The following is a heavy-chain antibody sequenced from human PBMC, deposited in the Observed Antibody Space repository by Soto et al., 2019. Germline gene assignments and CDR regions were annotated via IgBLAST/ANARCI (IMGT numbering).Heavy chain of an antibody. CDR2: IIPIFGTA. Sequence: GASVKVSCKASGGTFSSYAISWVRQAPGQGLEWMGGIIPIFGTANYAQKFQGRVTITADESTSTAYMELSSLRSEDTAVYYCARFYSNYGNYYYGMDVWGQGTTVTVSS. J-gene: IGHJ6*02. D-gene: IGHD4-4*01. V-gene: IGHV1-69*13. CDR1: GGTFSSYA. CDR3: ARFYSNYGNYYYGMDV.